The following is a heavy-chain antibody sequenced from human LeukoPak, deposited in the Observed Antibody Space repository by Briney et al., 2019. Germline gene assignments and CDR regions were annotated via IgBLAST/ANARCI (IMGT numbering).Heavy chain of an antibody. D-gene: IGHD4-23*01. Sequence: GGSLRLSCAASGFTFSSYSMNWVRQAPGKGLEWVSSISSSSSYIYYADSVKGRFTISRDNAKNSLYLQMNRLRAEDTAVYYCAREPFLRWYREYYFDYWGQGTLVTVSS. J-gene: IGHJ4*02. V-gene: IGHV3-21*01. CDR2: ISSSSSYI. CDR1: GFTFSSYS. CDR3: AREPFLRWYREYYFDY.